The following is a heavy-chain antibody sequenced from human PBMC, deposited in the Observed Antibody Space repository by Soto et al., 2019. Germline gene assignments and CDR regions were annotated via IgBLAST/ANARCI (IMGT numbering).Heavy chain of an antibody. CDR2: IYHSGSS. Sequence: QVQLQESGPGLVEPSQTLSLTCTVSGGSISSGTYYWSWIRQYPGKGLEWIGNIYHSGSSYYNPSLESRVSISVDTSKNHFSLYLNSLTAADTAVYYCARDIFRGANDLWGQGTLVTVSS. CDR3: ARDIFRGANDL. J-gene: IGHJ5*02. D-gene: IGHD2-15*01. V-gene: IGHV4-31*03. CDR1: GGSISSGTYY.